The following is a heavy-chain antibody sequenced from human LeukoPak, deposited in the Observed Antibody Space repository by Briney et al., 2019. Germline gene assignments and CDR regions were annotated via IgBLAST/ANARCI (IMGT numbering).Heavy chain of an antibody. CDR3: AKDLIRLGLWDY. CDR1: GFTFSSYA. J-gene: IGHJ4*02. V-gene: IGHV3-23*01. Sequence: PGGSLRLSCAASGFTFSSYAMSWVRQAPGKGLEWVSAISGSGGSTYYADSVKGRFTISRDNSKNTVYLQMNSLRVEDTAVYYCAKDLIRLGLWDYWGQGTLVTVSS. CDR2: ISGSGGST. D-gene: IGHD2-21*01.